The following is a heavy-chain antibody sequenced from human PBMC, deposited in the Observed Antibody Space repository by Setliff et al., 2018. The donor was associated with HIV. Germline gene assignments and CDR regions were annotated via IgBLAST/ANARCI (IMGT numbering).Heavy chain of an antibody. CDR2: IYLGETT. CDR1: SGYMSGHF. V-gene: IGHV4-59*11. J-gene: IGHJ3*01. CDR3: ARDPSQYLDFLFDPQPFNV. Sequence: PSETLSLTCTVSSGYMSGHFWTWVRQTPGEGLEWIGNIYLGETTNYNPSLKSRATISLDTSKRQFSLHLTSVTAADTAIYYCARDPSQYLDFLFDPQPFNVWGHGTMVTVS. D-gene: IGHD3-9*01.